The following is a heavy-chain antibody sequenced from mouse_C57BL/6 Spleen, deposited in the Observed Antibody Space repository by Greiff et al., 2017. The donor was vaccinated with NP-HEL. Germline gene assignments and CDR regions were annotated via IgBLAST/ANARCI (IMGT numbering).Heavy chain of an antibody. D-gene: IGHD1-1*01. Sequence: ESGPGLVKPSQSLSLTCSVTGYSITSGYYWNWIRQFPGNKREWMGYISYDGSNNYNPSLKNRISITRDTSTNQFFLKLNSVTTEDTATYYWARALTTVVAADYARDCWGQGTSVPVSS. V-gene: IGHV3-6*01. CDR1: GYSITSGYY. CDR3: ARALTTVVAADYARDC. J-gene: IGHJ4*01. CDR2: ISYDGSN.